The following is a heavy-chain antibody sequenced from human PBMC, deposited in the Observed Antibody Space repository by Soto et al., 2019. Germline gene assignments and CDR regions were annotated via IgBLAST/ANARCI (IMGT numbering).Heavy chain of an antibody. V-gene: IGHV1-69*13. CDR2: IIPIFGTA. Sequence: GASVKVSCKASGGTFSSYAISWVRQAPGQGLEWMGGIIPIFGTANYAQKFQGRVTITADESTSTAYMELSSLRSEDTAVYYCASSALGYCSSTSCYRYYYYYGMDVWGQGTTVTVSS. CDR1: GGTFSSYA. D-gene: IGHD2-2*01. CDR3: ASSALGYCSSTSCYRYYYYYGMDV. J-gene: IGHJ6*02.